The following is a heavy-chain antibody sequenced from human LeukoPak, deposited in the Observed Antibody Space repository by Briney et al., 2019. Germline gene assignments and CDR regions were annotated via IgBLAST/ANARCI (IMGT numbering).Heavy chain of an antibody. CDR2: INHSGST. J-gene: IGHJ5*02. V-gene: IGHV4-34*01. Sequence: PSETLSLTCAVYGGSFSGYYWSWIRQPPGKGLEWIGEINHSGSTNYNPSLKSRVTISVDTSKNQFSLKLSSVTAADTAVYYCASCLWPNWFDPWGQGTLVTVSS. D-gene: IGHD3-10*01. CDR1: GGSFSGYY. CDR3: ASCLWPNWFDP.